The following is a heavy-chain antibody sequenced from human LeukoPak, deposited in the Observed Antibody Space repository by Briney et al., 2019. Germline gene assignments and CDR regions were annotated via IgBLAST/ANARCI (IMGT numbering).Heavy chain of an antibody. CDR3: ASDGWVGYCSSSSCSSVFDY. V-gene: IGHV3-11*04. CDR1: GFTFSDYY. Sequence: GGSLRLSCTASGFTFSDYYMSWIRQAPGKGLEWVSYISSSGSTIYYADSVKGRFTISRDNSKNMLYLEMNNLRAEDTAIYYCASDGWVGYCSSSSCSSVFDYWGQGTLVTVSS. J-gene: IGHJ4*02. D-gene: IGHD2-2*01. CDR2: ISSSGSTI.